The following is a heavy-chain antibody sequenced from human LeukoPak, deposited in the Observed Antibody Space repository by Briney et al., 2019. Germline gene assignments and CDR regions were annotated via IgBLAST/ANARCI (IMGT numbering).Heavy chain of an antibody. Sequence: ASVKVSCNASGGTFSSYAISWVRQAPGQGLEWMGGIIPIFGTANYAQKFQGRVTITTDESTSTSYMELSSLRSEDTAVYYCAREDSSSSGYYYMDVWGKGTTVTVSS. J-gene: IGHJ6*03. V-gene: IGHV1-69*05. CDR3: AREDSSSSGYYYMDV. D-gene: IGHD6-6*01. CDR2: IIPIFGTA. CDR1: GGTFSSYA.